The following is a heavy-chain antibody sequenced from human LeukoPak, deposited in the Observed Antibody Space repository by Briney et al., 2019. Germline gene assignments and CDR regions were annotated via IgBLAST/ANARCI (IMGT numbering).Heavy chain of an antibody. CDR1: GGSISSSSYY. CDR3: ARGYSSSQSYYFDY. Sequence: SETLSLTCTVSGGSISSSSYYWGWIRQPPGKGLEWIGSIYYSGSTYYNLSLKSRVTISVDTSKNQFSLKLTSVTAADTAVYYCARGYSSSQSYYFDYWGQGTLVTVSS. V-gene: IGHV4-39*01. J-gene: IGHJ4*02. CDR2: IYYSGST. D-gene: IGHD6-13*01.